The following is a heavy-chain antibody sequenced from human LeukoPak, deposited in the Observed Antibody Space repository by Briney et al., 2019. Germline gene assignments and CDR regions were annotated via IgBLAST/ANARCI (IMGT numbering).Heavy chain of an antibody. CDR1: GFTFSSYT. CDR2: ISGSSYYI. D-gene: IGHD5-12*01. V-gene: IGHV3-21*01. J-gene: IGHJ4*02. CDR3: AKGTYSAYNSGCAY. Sequence: GGSLRLSCAASGFTFSSYTINWVRQTPGKGLEWVSSISGSSYYIYYADSVRGRFTISRDNAKNSGYLQMNSLRAEDTALYYCAKGTYSAYNSGCAYWGQGTLVTVSS.